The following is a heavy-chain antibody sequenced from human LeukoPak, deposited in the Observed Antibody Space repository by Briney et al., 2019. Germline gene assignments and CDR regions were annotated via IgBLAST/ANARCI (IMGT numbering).Heavy chain of an antibody. J-gene: IGHJ4*02. V-gene: IGHV4-39*01. Sequence: PSETLSLTCSVSGGSVATRNYYWGWIRQPPGKGLEWIGSIYYSGSTYYNASLKSRGTISVDTSKNQFSLKLNSVTAADTAVYFCARQVVAVAGTGYFDYWGQGTLVTVSS. D-gene: IGHD6-19*01. CDR1: GGSVATRNYY. CDR3: ARQVVAVAGTGYFDY. CDR2: IYYSGST.